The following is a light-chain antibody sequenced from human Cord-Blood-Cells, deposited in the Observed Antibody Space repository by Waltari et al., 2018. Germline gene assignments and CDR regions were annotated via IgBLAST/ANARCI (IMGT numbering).Light chain of an antibody. CDR2: GVS. CDR1: HSLLHSVGKTY. CDR3: MKGIHLPST. V-gene: IGKV2-29*02. Sequence: EIVMTPTPLSLSCTPGQPAPLPFKSSHSLLHSVGKTYLHWYLQKPGQSPHLLIYGVSSRVSGVPVRFSGSGSGTDFTLKISRVEAEDVGVYYCMKGIHLPSTFGQGTKLEIK. J-gene: IGKJ2*01.